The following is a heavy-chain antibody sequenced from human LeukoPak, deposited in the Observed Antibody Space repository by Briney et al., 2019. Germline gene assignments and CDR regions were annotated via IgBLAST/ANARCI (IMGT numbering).Heavy chain of an antibody. D-gene: IGHD4-17*01. J-gene: IGHJ3*02. Sequence: ASVKVSCKASGYTFTSYGISWVRQAPGQGHEWMGWISAYNGNTNYAQKLQGRVTMTTDTSTSTAYMELRSLRSDDTAVYYCAKDFYGDDVKDAFDIWGQGTMVTVSS. V-gene: IGHV1-18*01. CDR1: GYTFTSYG. CDR2: ISAYNGNT. CDR3: AKDFYGDDVKDAFDI.